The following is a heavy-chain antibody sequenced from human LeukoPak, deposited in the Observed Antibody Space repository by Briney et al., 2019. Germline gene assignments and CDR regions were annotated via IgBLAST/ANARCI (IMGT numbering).Heavy chain of an antibody. CDR3: AKDLATKYTLDY. Sequence: GSLRLSCAASGFTFRSYGIHWVRQAPGKGLEWVALISYDGSDKFFADSVRGRFTISRDNSKNTLYLQMNSLRAEDTAVYYCAKDLATKYTLDYWSQGTLVTVSS. J-gene: IGHJ4*02. D-gene: IGHD6-6*01. CDR1: GFTFRSYG. V-gene: IGHV3-30*18. CDR2: ISYDGSDK.